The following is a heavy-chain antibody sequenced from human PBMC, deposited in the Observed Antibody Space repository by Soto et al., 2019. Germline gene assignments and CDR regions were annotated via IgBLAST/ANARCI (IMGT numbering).Heavy chain of an antibody. Sequence: SAKDSCKASGGTVSTYTISWVRQATGRGLEWMGGIFSIFGTTNYAQKFQDRVTITADEYTSTAYMELSSLRYEDSAVYYCARENNLDSVSYYYGMDVWGQGTTVTVSS. V-gene: IGHV1-69*13. CDR2: IFSIFGTT. D-gene: IGHD1-26*01. CDR3: ARENNLDSVSYYYGMDV. J-gene: IGHJ6*02. CDR1: GGTVSTYT.